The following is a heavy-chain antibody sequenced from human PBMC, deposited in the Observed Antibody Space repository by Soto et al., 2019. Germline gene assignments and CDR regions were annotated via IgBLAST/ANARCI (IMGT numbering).Heavy chain of an antibody. Sequence: VPLLESGGGLVQPGGSLRLSCAASGFAFDSYDMTWVRQAPGKGLEWVSTISKSGATPYYADSVRGRFTISRDNSKNTLHLQMNSLRAEDTALYYCAKNQWGNVFDIWGQGTMLTVSS. J-gene: IGHJ3*02. CDR2: ISKSGATP. CDR1: GFAFDSYD. V-gene: IGHV3-23*01. D-gene: IGHD3-16*01. CDR3: AKNQWGNVFDI.